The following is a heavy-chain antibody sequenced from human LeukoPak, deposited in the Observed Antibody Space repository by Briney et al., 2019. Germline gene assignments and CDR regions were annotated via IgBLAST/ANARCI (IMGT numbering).Heavy chain of an antibody. CDR3: ARAPRYCSGGSCYSLDY. CDR1: GGSISSGDYS. V-gene: IGHV4-30-4*01. Sequence: SRTLSLTCTVSGGSISSGDYSWSWIRQPPGKGLEWIGYIYYSGSTYYNPSLKSRVTISVDTSKNQFSLKLSSVTAADTAVYYCARAPRYCSGGSCYSLDYWGQGTLVTVSS. J-gene: IGHJ4*02. D-gene: IGHD2-15*01. CDR2: IYYSGST.